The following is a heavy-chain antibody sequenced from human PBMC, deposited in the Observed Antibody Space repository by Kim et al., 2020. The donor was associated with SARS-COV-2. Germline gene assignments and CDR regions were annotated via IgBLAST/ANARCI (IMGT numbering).Heavy chain of an antibody. J-gene: IGHJ5*02. CDR2: ISGSGGST. CDR1: GFTFSSYA. CDR3: ATRAVWQQLTKGGYNWFDP. Sequence: GGSLRLSCAASGFTFSSYAMSWVRQAPGKGLEWVSAISGSGGSTYYADSVKGRFTISRDNSKNTLYLQMNSLRAEDTAVYYCATRAVWQQLTKGGYNWFDPWGQGTLVTVSS. V-gene: IGHV3-23*01. D-gene: IGHD6-13*01.